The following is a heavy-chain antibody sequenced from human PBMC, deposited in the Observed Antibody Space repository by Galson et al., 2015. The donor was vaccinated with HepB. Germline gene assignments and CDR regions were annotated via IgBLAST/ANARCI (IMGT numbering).Heavy chain of an antibody. CDR1: GFTFSSYG. D-gene: IGHD3-22*01. Sequence: SLRLSCAASGFTFSSYGMHWVRQAPGKGLEWVAVIWYDGSNKYYADSVKGRFTISRDNSKNTLYLQMNSLRAEDTAVYYCARMPRWYYYDSSGYYADYWGQGTLVTVSS. CDR2: IWYDGSNK. V-gene: IGHV3-33*08. J-gene: IGHJ4*02. CDR3: ARMPRWYYYDSSGYYADY.